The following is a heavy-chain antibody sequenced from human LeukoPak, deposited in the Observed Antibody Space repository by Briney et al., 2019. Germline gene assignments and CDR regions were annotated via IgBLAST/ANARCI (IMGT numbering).Heavy chain of an antibody. J-gene: IGHJ4*02. Sequence: GGSLRLSCAASGFTFSSYSMNWVRQAPGKGLEWVSYISSSSSTIYYADSVKGRFTISRDNAKNSLYLQMNSLRAEDTAVYYCAAGGSHNFDYWGQGTLVTVSS. CDR3: AAGGSHNFDY. CDR2: ISSSSSTI. V-gene: IGHV3-48*01. D-gene: IGHD1-26*01. CDR1: GFTFSSYS.